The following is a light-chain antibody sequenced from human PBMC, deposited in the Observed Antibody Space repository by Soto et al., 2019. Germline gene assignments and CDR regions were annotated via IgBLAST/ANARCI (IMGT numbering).Light chain of an antibody. J-gene: IGKJ5*01. CDR3: QQLNSYPIT. CDR1: QSISSW. CDR2: VAS. V-gene: IGKV1-5*01. Sequence: DIQMTQSPSTLSXXVXXXXTXXXRASQSISSWLAWYQQKPGKAPKLLIYVASTLQSGVPSRFSGSGSGTDFTLTISSLQSEDFAAYYCQQLNSYPITFGQGTRPE.